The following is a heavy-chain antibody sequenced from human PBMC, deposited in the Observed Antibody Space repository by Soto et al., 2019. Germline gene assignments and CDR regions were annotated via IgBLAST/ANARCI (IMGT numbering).Heavy chain of an antibody. V-gene: IGHV1-69*01. Sequence: QVQLVQSGAEVKKPGSSVKVSCKASGGSFSSYAVTWVRQAPGQGLEWMGGIIPIYGTAGYAQKFQGRVTITANESTNTAHMELSSLRSEDTAIYYCATYYGASSAWFDPWGQGALVTVSS. CDR1: GGSFSSYA. D-gene: IGHD4-17*01. CDR3: ATYYGASSAWFDP. J-gene: IGHJ5*02. CDR2: IIPIYGTA.